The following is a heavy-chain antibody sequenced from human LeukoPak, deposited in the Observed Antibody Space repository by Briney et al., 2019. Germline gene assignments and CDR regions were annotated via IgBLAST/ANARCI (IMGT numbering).Heavy chain of an antibody. J-gene: IGHJ5*02. Sequence: SETLSLTCTVSGGSISGYYWSWIRQPAGKGLEWIGRIYTSGSTNYNPSLKSRVTISVDTSKNQFSLKLSSVTAADTAVYYCAREGGCSGGSCYSAGPFDPWGQGTLVTVSS. CDR1: GGSISGYY. CDR3: AREGGCSGGSCYSAGPFDP. D-gene: IGHD2-15*01. V-gene: IGHV4-4*07. CDR2: IYTSGST.